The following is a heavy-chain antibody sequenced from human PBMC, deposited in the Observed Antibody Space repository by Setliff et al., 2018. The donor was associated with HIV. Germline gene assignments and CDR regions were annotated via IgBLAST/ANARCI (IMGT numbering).Heavy chain of an antibody. V-gene: IGHV4-39*02. Sequence: SETLSLTCTVSGGSISSSTYYWGWIRQPPGKGLEWIGTIYYSGSTYYNPSLKSRLTISVDTSKNQFSLKLSSVTAADTAVYYCARDRGSYYGFDYWGQGTLVTVSS. CDR3: ARDRGSYYGFDY. D-gene: IGHD1-26*01. J-gene: IGHJ4*02. CDR2: IYYSGST. CDR1: GGSISSSTYY.